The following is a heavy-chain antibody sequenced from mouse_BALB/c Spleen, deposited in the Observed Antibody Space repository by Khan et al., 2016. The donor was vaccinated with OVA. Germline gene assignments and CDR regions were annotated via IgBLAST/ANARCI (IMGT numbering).Heavy chain of an antibody. CDR3: ASRGYGISYAMGY. J-gene: IGHJ4*01. V-gene: IGHV1-7*01. Sequence: QVQLQQSGAELAKPGASVKMSCKASGYTFTSYWMHWVKQRPGQGLEWIGYINPSTGYTEYNQKFKDKATLTADKSSSTAYMQLSSLTSEDSAVYYCASRGYGISYAMGYWGQGTSVTVSS. CDR2: INPSTGYT. CDR1: GYTFTSYW. D-gene: IGHD1-1*01.